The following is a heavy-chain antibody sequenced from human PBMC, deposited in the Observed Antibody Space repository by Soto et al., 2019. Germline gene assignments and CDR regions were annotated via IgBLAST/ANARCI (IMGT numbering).Heavy chain of an antibody. J-gene: IGHJ4*02. Sequence: EVRLVESGGGLVQPGGSLRLSCAASRFIFGNYWMSWLRQAPGKGLEWVAIINQDGSERHYVDSVKGRFTISRDNAKNSVYLQMNSLRGEDTAVYYCARDESYNFDSSGYSAWGQGTLVTVSS. CDR3: ARDESYNFDSSGYSA. CDR2: INQDGSER. D-gene: IGHD3-22*01. CDR1: RFIFGNYW. V-gene: IGHV3-7*03.